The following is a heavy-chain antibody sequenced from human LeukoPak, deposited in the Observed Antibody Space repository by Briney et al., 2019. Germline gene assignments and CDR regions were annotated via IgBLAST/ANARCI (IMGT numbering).Heavy chain of an antibody. CDR1: GYTLTDYN. J-gene: IGHJ4*02. CDR2: INPKSGGT. Sequence: ASVKVSCKASGYTLTDYNMHWVRQAPGQGLEWMEWINPKSGGTDYAQKFQGRVTLTRDTSINTAYMELSRLISDDTAVYYCVRGGYSSGSGDYWGQGALVTVSS. CDR3: VRGGYSSGSGDY. V-gene: IGHV1-2*02. D-gene: IGHD3-10*01.